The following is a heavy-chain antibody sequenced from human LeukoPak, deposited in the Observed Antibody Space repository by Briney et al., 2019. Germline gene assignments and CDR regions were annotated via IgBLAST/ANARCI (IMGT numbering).Heavy chain of an antibody. CDR3: ARAAYYDSSGYYYYGY. Sequence: GGSLRLSCTASGFTFGDYAMSWFRQAPGKGLEWVSYISSSGSTIYYADSVKGRFTISRDNAKNSLYLQMNSLRAEDTAVYYCARAAYYDSSGYYYYGYWGQGTLVTVSS. CDR1: GFTFGDYA. J-gene: IGHJ4*02. D-gene: IGHD3-22*01. CDR2: ISSSGSTI. V-gene: IGHV3-11*04.